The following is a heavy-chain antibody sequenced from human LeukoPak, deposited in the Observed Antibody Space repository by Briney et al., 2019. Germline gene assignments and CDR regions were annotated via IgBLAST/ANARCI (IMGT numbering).Heavy chain of an antibody. V-gene: IGHV3-30*04. CDR1: GFTFSSYA. D-gene: IGHD5-18*01. Sequence: PGGSLRLSCAASGFTFSSYAMHWVRQAPGKGLEWVAVISYDGSNKYYADSVKGRFTISRDNAKNSLYLQMNSLRAEDTAVYYCARHLSGVTGYTYGRGMDYWGQGTLVTVSS. CDR3: ARHLSGVTGYTYGRGMDY. CDR2: ISYDGSNK. J-gene: IGHJ4*02.